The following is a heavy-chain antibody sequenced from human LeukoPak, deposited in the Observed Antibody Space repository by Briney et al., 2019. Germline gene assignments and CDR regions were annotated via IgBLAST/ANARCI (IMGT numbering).Heavy chain of an antibody. CDR3: GRVHCSTNSCYDYYDYMDV. Sequence: PGGSLRLSCEASGFRFDDYSMNWVRHVPGKGLEWVAGINWDGASTGYRDSMKGRFTISRDNGKNSLYLQMNSLRVEDTAVYYCGRVHCSTNSCYDYYDYMDVSGKGTRSPSP. J-gene: IGHJ6*03. D-gene: IGHD2-2*01. CDR1: GFRFDDYS. V-gene: IGHV3-20*04. CDR2: INWDGAST.